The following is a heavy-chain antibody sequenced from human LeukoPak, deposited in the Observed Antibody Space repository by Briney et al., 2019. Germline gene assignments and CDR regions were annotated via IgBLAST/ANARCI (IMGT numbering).Heavy chain of an antibody. Sequence: SETLSLTCTVSGGSISSYYWSWIRQPPGKGLEWIGCIYYSGSTNYNPSLKSRVTISVVTSKNQFSLKLSSVTAADTAVYYCARAPRYYYYYYMDVWGKGTTVTVSS. CDR1: GGSISSYY. J-gene: IGHJ6*03. CDR3: ARAPRYYYYYYMDV. CDR2: IYYSGST. V-gene: IGHV4-59*01.